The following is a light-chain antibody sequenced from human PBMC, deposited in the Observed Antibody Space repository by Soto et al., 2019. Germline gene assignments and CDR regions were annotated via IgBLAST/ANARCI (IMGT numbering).Light chain of an antibody. J-gene: IGKJ3*01. CDR2: LGS. CDR1: QSLLHSNEYNS. Sequence: IVMTQSPLSLPVTPGEPASISCRSSQSLLHSNEYNSLDWYLQKPGQSPQLLIYLGSNRASGEADRFRGSGSGTDITPKISRVEAENFRIYFCMQVLQTHTAVGPETKRDI. CDR3: MQVLQTHTA. V-gene: IGKV2-28*01.